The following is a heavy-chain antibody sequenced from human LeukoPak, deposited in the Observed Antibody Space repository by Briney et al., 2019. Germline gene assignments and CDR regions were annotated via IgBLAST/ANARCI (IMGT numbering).Heavy chain of an antibody. Sequence: GGSLRLSCAASGFTFSDYYTSWIRQAPGKGLEWVSYISITGSSIYYADSVKGRFTISRDNAKNSLYLQMDSLRAEDTAVYYCARGHYGLDYWGQGTLVTVSS. CDR3: ARGHYGLDY. CDR1: GFTFSDYY. V-gene: IGHV3-11*01. CDR2: ISITGSSI. D-gene: IGHD3-10*01. J-gene: IGHJ4*02.